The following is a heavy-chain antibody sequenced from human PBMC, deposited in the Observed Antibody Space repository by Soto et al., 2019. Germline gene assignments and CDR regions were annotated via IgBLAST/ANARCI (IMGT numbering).Heavy chain of an antibody. CDR2: ISYDGSNK. J-gene: IGHJ4*02. D-gene: IGHD3-22*01. V-gene: IGHV3-30*18. Sequence: PGGSLRLSCAATGFTFSSYGMHWVRQAPGKGPEWVAVISYDGSNKYYADSVKGRFTISRDNSKNTLCLQMNSLRAEDTAVYYCAKDQVKTDYYYDSSGPLFYWGQGTLVTVSS. CDR1: GFTFSSYG. CDR3: AKDQVKTDYYYDSSGPLFY.